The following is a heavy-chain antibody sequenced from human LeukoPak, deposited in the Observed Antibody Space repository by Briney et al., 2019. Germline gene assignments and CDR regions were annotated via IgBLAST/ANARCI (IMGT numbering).Heavy chain of an antibody. J-gene: IGHJ4*02. CDR3: AKVPLYCSGGSCMDFDY. CDR2: ISGSGGST. Sequence: RGSLRLSCAASGFTFSSYAMSWVRQAPGKGLEWVSAISGSGGSTYYADSVKGRFTISRDNSKNTLYLQMNSLRAEDTAVYYCAKVPLYCSGGSCMDFDYWGQGTLVTVSS. V-gene: IGHV3-23*01. CDR1: GFTFSSYA. D-gene: IGHD2-15*01.